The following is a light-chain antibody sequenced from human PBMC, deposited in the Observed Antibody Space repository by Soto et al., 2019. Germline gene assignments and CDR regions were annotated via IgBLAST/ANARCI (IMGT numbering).Light chain of an antibody. Sequence: EIVMTQSPGTLSLSPGERATLSCRASQSVSSNYLAWYQQKPGQAPRLLIYGASSRATGIPDRFSRSGSGTDFTLTISRLEPEDFAVYYCQQYGSSPQYTFGQGTKLAIK. CDR1: QSVSSNY. V-gene: IGKV3-20*01. CDR2: GAS. CDR3: QQYGSSPQYT. J-gene: IGKJ2*01.